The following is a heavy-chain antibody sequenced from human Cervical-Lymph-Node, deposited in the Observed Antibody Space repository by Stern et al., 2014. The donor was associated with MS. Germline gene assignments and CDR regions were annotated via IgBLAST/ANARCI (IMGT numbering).Heavy chain of an antibody. D-gene: IGHD2-15*01. V-gene: IGHV1-69*06. Sequence: VQLVESGAEVKKPGSSVKVSCKAFGGTFSRFTMSWVRQAPGQGLEWMGRSIPIFGTATYAQEFQDRVTITAVKFTGTAYMALNSLRAEDTAVYYCAREALLGGNYYALDVWGQGTTVTVSS. CDR2: SIPIFGTA. CDR3: AREALLGGNYYALDV. J-gene: IGHJ6*02. CDR1: GGTFSRFT.